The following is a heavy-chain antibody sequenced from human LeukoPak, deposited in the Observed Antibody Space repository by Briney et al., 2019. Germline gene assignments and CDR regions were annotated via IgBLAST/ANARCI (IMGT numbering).Heavy chain of an antibody. CDR2: IYPRDSNI. CDR3: ARKVASGLDY. Sequence: GESLEISCKGSGYIFTNYWIGWVRQMPGKGLEWMGIIYPRDSNIRYSPSFQGQVTISADKSITTAYLQWSSLKASDTAMYYCARKVASGLDYWGQGTLVTVSS. D-gene: IGHD6-13*01. J-gene: IGHJ4*02. CDR1: GYIFTNYW. V-gene: IGHV5-51*01.